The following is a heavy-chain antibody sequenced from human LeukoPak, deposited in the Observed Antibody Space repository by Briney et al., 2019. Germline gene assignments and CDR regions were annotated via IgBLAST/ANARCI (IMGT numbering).Heavy chain of an antibody. CDR3: ASEPYYYDSSGYTPGGY. Sequence: GGSLRLSCAASGFTFSSYGMHWVRQAPGKGLERVAFIRYDGSNKYYADSVKGRFTISRDNSKNTLYLQMNSLRAEDTAAYYCASEPYYYDSSGYTPGGYWGQGTLVTVSS. J-gene: IGHJ4*02. D-gene: IGHD3-22*01. CDR2: IRYDGSNK. V-gene: IGHV3-30*02. CDR1: GFTFSSYG.